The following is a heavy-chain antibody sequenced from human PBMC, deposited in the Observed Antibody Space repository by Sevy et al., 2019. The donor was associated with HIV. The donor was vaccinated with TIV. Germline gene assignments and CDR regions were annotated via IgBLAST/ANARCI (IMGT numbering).Heavy chain of an antibody. Sequence: ASVKVSCKASGGTFSSYAISWVRQAPGQGLEWMGRIIPILGTANYARKYQGRVTITADESTSTGYMEVSSLRSEDTAVYYCARDRRLEVTPPYYYYMDVWGKGTTVTVSS. CDR3: ARDRRLEVTPPYYYYMDV. J-gene: IGHJ6*03. CDR1: GGTFSSYA. CDR2: IIPILGTA. V-gene: IGHV1-69*11. D-gene: IGHD3-3*01.